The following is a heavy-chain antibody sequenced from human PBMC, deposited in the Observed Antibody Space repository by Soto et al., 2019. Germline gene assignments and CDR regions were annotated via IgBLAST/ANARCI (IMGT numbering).Heavy chain of an antibody. D-gene: IGHD2-15*01. J-gene: IGHJ4*02. CDR1: GYTFTDYD. CDR2: MSPNSGKT. CDR3: ARGRIGAAF. V-gene: IGHV1-8*01. Sequence: QVQLVQSGAEVKKPGASVRVTCKTSGYTFTDYDVSWVRQASGQGLEWMGWMSPNSGKTGYVEKFQGRVTMTANTSVSTAYMELHSLRSEDTAIYFCARGRIGAAFWGQGNLGTVSS.